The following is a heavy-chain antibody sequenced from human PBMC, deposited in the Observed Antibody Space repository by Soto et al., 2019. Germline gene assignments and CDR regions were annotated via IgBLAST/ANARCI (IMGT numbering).Heavy chain of an antibody. J-gene: IGHJ6*02. V-gene: IGHV3-33*01. CDR1: GFTFSSYG. CDR3: ARGQGSSYGMDV. Sequence: PGGSLRLSCAASGFTFSSYGMHWVRQAPGKGLEWVAVIWYDGSNKYYADSVKGRFTISRDNSKNTLYLQMNSLRAEDTAVYYCARGQGSSYGMDVWGQGTKVTVSS. CDR2: IWYDGSNK.